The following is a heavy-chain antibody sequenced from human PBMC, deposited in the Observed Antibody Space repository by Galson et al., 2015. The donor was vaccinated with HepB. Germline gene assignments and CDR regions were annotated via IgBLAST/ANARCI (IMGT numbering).Heavy chain of an antibody. D-gene: IGHD2-21*02. CDR1: GGTFSSYA. V-gene: IGHV1-69*13. CDR3: ARAYCGGDCLSGKNWFDP. J-gene: IGHJ5*02. Sequence: SVKVSCKASGGTFSSYAISWVRQAPGQGLEWMGGIIPIFGTANYAQKFQGRVTITADESTSTAYMELSSLRSEDTAVYYCARAYCGGDCLSGKNWFDPWGQGTLVTVSS. CDR2: IIPIFGTA.